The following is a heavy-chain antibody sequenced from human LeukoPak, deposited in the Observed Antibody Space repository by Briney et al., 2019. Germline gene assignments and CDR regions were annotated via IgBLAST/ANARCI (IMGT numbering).Heavy chain of an antibody. Sequence: GASVNVSCKASGYTFTSYDINWVRQATGQGLEWVGCMHPNSGNTGYAQKFQGRVTMTRNTSISTAYMELSSLRSEDTAVYYCARAHYCSSTSCYTGDTYYYYGMDVWGQGTTVTVSS. J-gene: IGHJ6*02. V-gene: IGHV1-8*01. CDR3: ARAHYCSSTSCYTGDTYYYYGMDV. CDR2: MHPNSGNT. CDR1: GYTFTSYD. D-gene: IGHD2-2*02.